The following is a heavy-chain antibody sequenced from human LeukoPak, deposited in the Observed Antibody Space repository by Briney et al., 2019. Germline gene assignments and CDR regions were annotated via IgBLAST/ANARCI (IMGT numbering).Heavy chain of an antibody. D-gene: IGHD3-16*02. CDR2: IKQDGSEK. Sequence: GTLRLSCAASGFIYTSYWMSWVRQAPGKGLEWVANIKQDGSEKYYVDSVKGRFTISRDNAKNSLYLQMNSLRARDTAVYYCARADYDYVWGSYRQYYFDSWGQGTLVTVSS. J-gene: IGHJ4*02. CDR3: ARADYDYVWGSYRQYYFDS. V-gene: IGHV3-7*01. CDR1: GFIYTSYW.